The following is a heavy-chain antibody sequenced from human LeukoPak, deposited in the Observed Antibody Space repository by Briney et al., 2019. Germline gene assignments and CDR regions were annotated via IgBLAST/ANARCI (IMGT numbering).Heavy chain of an antibody. J-gene: IGHJ2*01. V-gene: IGHV3-30*03. CDR1: GFTFSSYG. CDR3: ASDYGGNSENWYFDL. CDR2: ISYDGSNK. Sequence: GGSLRLSCAASGFTFSSYGMHWVRQAPGKGLEWVAVISYDGSNKYYADSVKGRFTISRDNSKNTLYLQMNSLRAEDTAVYYCASDYGGNSENWYFDLWGRGTLVTVSS. D-gene: IGHD4-23*01.